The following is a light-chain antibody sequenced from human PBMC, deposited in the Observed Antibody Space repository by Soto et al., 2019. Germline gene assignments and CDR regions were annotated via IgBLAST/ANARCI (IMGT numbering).Light chain of an antibody. CDR3: QQYYSTPWT. Sequence: DIVMTQSPDSLAVSLGERATFNCKSSQSVLYSPNNKNYLAWYQQKPGQPPKLLIYWASTREYGVPDRFSGSWSGTDFTLTISSLQAEDVAVYYCQQYYSTPWTFGQGTKVEI. V-gene: IGKV4-1*01. J-gene: IGKJ1*01. CDR1: QSVLYSPNNKNY. CDR2: WAS.